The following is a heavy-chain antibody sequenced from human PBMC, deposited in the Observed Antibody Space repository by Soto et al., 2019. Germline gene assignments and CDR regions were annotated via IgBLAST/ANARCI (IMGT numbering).Heavy chain of an antibody. CDR1: GVSIISGGYS. V-gene: IGHV4-30-2*01. CDR2: IYHSGST. CDR3: ATRRKDYVWGSYSYSWFDP. Sequence: PSETLSLTCAVSGVSIISGGYSWGWIRQPPGKGLEWIGYIYHSGSTYYNPSLKSRVTISVDRSKNQFSLKLSSVTAADTAVYYCATRRKDYVWGSYSYSWFDPWGQGTLVTVYS. D-gene: IGHD3-16*02. J-gene: IGHJ5*02.